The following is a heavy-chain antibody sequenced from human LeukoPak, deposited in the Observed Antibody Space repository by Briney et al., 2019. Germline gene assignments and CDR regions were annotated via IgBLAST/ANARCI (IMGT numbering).Heavy chain of an antibody. D-gene: IGHD6-19*01. CDR1: GGSISSYY. CDR2: INHSGST. CDR3: ASSPSSGWYFDY. V-gene: IGHV4-34*01. J-gene: IGHJ4*02. Sequence: SETLSLTCTVSGGSISSYYWSWIRQPPGKGLEWIGEINHSGSTNYNPSLKSRVTISVDTSKNQFSLKLSPVTAADTAVYYCASSPSSGWYFDYWGQGTLVTVSS.